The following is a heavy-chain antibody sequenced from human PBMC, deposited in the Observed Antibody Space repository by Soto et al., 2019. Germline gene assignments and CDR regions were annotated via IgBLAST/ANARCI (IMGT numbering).Heavy chain of an antibody. CDR1: GGSFSGYY. V-gene: IGHV4-34*01. CDR2: INHSGST. CDR3: ARDRSPPMPRLRTKNWFDP. Sequence: SETLSLTCAVYGGSFSGYYWSWIRQPPGKGLEWIGEINHSGSTNYNPSLKSRVTISVDTSKNQFSLKLSSVTAADTAVYYCARDRSPPMPRLRTKNWFDPWGQGTLVTVSS. D-gene: IGHD1-26*01. J-gene: IGHJ5*02.